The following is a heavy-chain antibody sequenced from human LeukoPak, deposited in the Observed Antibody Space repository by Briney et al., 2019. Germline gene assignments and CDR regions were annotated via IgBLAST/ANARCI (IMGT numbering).Heavy chain of an antibody. CDR1: GYSISSGYY. CDR3: ARAAGRGSTSGLDFDY. D-gene: IGHD2-2*01. V-gene: IGHV4-38-2*02. CDR2: IYHSGST. J-gene: IGHJ4*02. Sequence: SETLSLTCTVSGYSISSGYYWGWIRQPPGKGLEWIGSIYHSGSTNYNPSLKSRVTISVDKSKNQFSLKLSSVTAADTAVYYCARAAGRGSTSGLDFDYWGQGTLVTVSS.